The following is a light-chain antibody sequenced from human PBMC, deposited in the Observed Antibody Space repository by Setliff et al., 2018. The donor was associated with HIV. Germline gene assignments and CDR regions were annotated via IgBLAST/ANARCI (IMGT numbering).Light chain of an antibody. CDR3: QTWDSSTYV. CDR2: LDS. CDR1: NIGSKN. Sequence: SYELTQPPSVSVAPGKTARITCGGNNIGSKNVHWYQQKPGQSPVLVMYLDSKRPSGIPERFSGSNSGNTATLTISGTQAMDEADYYCQTWDSSTYVFGTGTKVT. V-gene: IGLV3-9*01. J-gene: IGLJ1*01.